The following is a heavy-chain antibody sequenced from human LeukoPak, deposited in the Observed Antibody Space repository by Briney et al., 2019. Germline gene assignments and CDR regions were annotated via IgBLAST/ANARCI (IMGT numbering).Heavy chain of an antibody. CDR3: ARDKATIFGVVTCDY. CDR2: INPNSGGT. Sequence: ASVKVSCKASGYTFTGYYMHWVRQAPGQGLEWMGWINPNSGGTNYAQKLQGRVTMTTDTSTSTAYMELRSLRSDDTAVYYCARDKATIFGVVTCDYWGQGTLVTVSS. CDR1: GYTFTGYY. J-gene: IGHJ4*02. V-gene: IGHV1-2*02. D-gene: IGHD3-3*01.